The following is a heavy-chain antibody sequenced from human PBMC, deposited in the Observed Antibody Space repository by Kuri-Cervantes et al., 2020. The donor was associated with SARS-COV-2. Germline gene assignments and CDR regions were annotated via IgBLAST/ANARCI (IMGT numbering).Heavy chain of an antibody. CDR2: IYHSGST. CDR1: GGSISSGGYY. Sequence: SETLSLTCTVSGGSISSGGYYWSWIRQPPGKGLEWIGYIYHSGSTNYNPSLKSRVTMSVDTSKNQFSLKLSSVTAADTAVYYCAGGDGAYSSSSPFDYWGQGTLVTVSS. J-gene: IGHJ4*02. D-gene: IGHD6-6*01. V-gene: IGHV4-61*08. CDR3: AGGDGAYSSSSPFDY.